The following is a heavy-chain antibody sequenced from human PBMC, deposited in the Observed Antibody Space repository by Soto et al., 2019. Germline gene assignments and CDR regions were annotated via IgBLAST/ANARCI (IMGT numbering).Heavy chain of an antibody. CDR2: ISGSGGST. CDR1: GFTFSSYA. V-gene: IGHV3-23*01. D-gene: IGHD3-10*01. CDR3: AKSGVWFGSNWFDP. Sequence: EVQLLESGGGLVQPGGSLRLSCAASGFTFSSYAMSWVGQAPGKGLEWVSAISGSGGSTYYADSVKGRFTISRDNSKNTLYLQMNSLTAEDTAVYYCAKSGVWFGSNWFDPWGQGTLVTVSS. J-gene: IGHJ5*02.